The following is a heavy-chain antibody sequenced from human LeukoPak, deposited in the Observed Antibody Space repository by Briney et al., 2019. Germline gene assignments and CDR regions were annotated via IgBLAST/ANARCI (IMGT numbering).Heavy chain of an antibody. D-gene: IGHD1-26*01. CDR3: ARVVGPGSDAFDI. Sequence: PGGSLRLSCAASGFTFSSYGMHWVRQAPGKGLEWVAVIWYDGSNKYYADSVKGRFTISRDNSKNTLYLQMNSLRAEDTAVYYCARVVGPGSDAFDIWGQGTMVTVSS. V-gene: IGHV3-33*01. CDR1: GFTFSSYG. CDR2: IWYDGSNK. J-gene: IGHJ3*02.